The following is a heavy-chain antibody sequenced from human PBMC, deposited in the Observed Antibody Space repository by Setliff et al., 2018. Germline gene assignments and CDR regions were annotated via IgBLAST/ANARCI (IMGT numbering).Heavy chain of an antibody. CDR2: IRNDGSDK. V-gene: IGHV3-30*02. CDR3: AKDSLSGWSAVDY. CDR1: GFTFSTYG. D-gene: IGHD6-19*01. J-gene: IGHJ4*02. Sequence: GGSLRLSCAASGFTFSTYGLNWVRQAPGKGLEWVTFIRNDGSDKYYIDSVKGRFTISRDNSKNTLYLQMNSLRPEDTAVYYCAKDSLSGWSAVDYWGQGTLVTVSS.